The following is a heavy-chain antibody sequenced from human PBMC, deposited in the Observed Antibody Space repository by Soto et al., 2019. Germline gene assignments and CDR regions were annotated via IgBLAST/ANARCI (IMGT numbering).Heavy chain of an antibody. CDR1: GFTFSSYA. V-gene: IGHV3-23*01. D-gene: IGHD3-22*01. CDR2: ISGSGGST. Sequence: GGSLRLSCAASGFTFSSYAMSWVRQAPGKGLEWVSAISGSGGSTYYADSVKGRFTISRDNSKNTLYLQMNSLRAEDTAVYYCAKARGPPSYYYDSSGYYYGGYWGQGTLVTVSS. CDR3: AKARGPPSYYYDSSGYYYGGY. J-gene: IGHJ4*02.